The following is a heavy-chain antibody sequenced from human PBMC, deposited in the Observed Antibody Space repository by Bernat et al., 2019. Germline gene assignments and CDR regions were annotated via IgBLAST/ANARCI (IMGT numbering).Heavy chain of an antibody. D-gene: IGHD3-16*01. CDR1: GYTFNTYS. CDR2: LSAYNGDT. Sequence: QVQLVQSGPEVKRPGDSVKVSCEASGYTFNTYSLTWVRQAPGQGLEWMGWLSAYNGDTSSAQKFQGRVTMTTDTSTSTAYMELRSLTSDDTAVYYGARGTTVILTHLDYWGQGTPVTVSS. J-gene: IGHJ4*02. CDR3: ARGTTVILTHLDY. V-gene: IGHV1-18*01.